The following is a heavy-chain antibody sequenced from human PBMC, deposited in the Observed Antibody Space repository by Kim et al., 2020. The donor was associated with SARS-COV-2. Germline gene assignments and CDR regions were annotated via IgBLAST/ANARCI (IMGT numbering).Heavy chain of an antibody. J-gene: IGHJ4*02. D-gene: IGHD2-15*01. Sequence: VEGRFTISRDNSKNTLYRQMNNLRAEDTALYYCVKEAAFTTVVVDYYFDFWGQGTLVTVSS. CDR3: VKEAAFTTVVVDYYFDF. V-gene: IGHV3-30*02.